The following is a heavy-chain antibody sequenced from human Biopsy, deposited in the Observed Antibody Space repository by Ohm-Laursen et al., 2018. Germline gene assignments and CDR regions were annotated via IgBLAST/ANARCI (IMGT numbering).Heavy chain of an antibody. J-gene: IGHJ4*02. CDR3: VRGRAY. CDR2: IYLDGNT. Sequence: SLRLSCTASGFTVCTTYMSWVRQAPGKGLEWVSIIYLDGNTYYTDSVKGRFTISRDNSKNALYLQMNSLRPADTAKYYCVRGRAYWGQGTLVTVSS. V-gene: IGHV3-53*01. CDR1: GFTVCTTY.